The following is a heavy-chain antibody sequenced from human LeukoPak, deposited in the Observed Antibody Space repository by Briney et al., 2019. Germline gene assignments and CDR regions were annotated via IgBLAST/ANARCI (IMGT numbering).Heavy chain of an antibody. D-gene: IGHD6-19*01. CDR1: GFTFGSYA. CDR3: ANARYYNSDWYGLDY. J-gene: IGHJ4*02. V-gene: IGHV3-23*01. CDR2: ISSGGDYT. Sequence: PGGSLRLSCAASGFTFGSYAMSWVRQAPGKGPEWVTGISSGGDYTYYGDSVKGRFTISRDNSKNTLYLQMNSLRVEDTAVYYCANARYYNSDWYGLDYWGQGTQVTVSS.